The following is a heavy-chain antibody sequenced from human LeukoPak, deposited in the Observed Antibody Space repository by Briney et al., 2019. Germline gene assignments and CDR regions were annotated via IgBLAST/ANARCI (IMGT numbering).Heavy chain of an antibody. CDR2: ISSSSSTI. J-gene: IGHJ6*02. CDR3: ARTPEGYYYYYYGMDV. V-gene: IGHV3-48*01. CDR1: GFTFSSYS. Sequence: PGGSLRLSCAASGFTFSSYSMNRVRQAPGKGLEWVSYISSSSSTIYYADSVKGRFTISRDNAKNSLYLQMNSLRAEDTAVYYCARTPEGYYYYYYGMDVWGQGTTVTVSS.